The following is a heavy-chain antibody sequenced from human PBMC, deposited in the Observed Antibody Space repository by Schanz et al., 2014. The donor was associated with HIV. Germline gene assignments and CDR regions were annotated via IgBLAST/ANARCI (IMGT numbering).Heavy chain of an antibody. V-gene: IGHV3-21*01. J-gene: IGHJ4*02. CDR2: INEGGDFR. CDR1: GFTFSSYS. D-gene: IGHD6-19*01. Sequence: VQLVESGGGVVQPGRSLRLSCAASGFTFSSYSMSWVRQAPGKALEWVSSINEGGDFRYYADSVRGRFTISRDNAKNSLYLQMNSLRVEDTAVYYCAKTSYGWYFDYWGQGTLVTVSS. CDR3: AKTSYGWYFDY.